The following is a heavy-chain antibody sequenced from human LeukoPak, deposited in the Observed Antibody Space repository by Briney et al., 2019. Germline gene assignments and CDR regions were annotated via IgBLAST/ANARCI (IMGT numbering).Heavy chain of an antibody. J-gene: IGHJ3*02. D-gene: IGHD5-12*01. V-gene: IGHV4-59*01. CDR2: IYYSGST. CDR1: GGSISSYY. Sequence: PSETLSLTCTVSGGSISSYYWSWIRQPPGKGLEWIGYIYYSGSTNYNPSLKSRVTISVDTSKNQFSLKLSSVTAADTAVYYCARDIGLVAMNAFDIWGQGTMVTVSS. CDR3: ARDIGLVAMNAFDI.